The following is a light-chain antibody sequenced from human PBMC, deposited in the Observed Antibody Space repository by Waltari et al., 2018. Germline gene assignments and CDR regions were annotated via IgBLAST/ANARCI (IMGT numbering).Light chain of an antibody. J-gene: IGKJ1*01. CDR2: DAS. CDR1: QSVSSNY. CDR3: QQYGRSPWT. V-gene: IGKV3-20*01. Sequence: VLTQSQGTLSLSPGKRVTLSCRASQSVSSNYLAWYQQKPGQAPRLLIYDASNRATGIADRFSGSGSGTDFTLTISRLEPEDVAVYYCQQYGRSPWTFGQGTKVEIK.